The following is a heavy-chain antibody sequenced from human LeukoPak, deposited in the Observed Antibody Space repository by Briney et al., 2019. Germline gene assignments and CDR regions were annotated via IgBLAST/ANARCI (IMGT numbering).Heavy chain of an antibody. J-gene: IGHJ4*02. V-gene: IGHV1-69*13. CDR1: GGIFRSYA. D-gene: IGHD3-22*01. Sequence: SVKVSCKASGGIFRSYAITWVRQAPGQGLEWMGGIIPIFGTANYAQKFQGRVTITADESTSTAYMELSSRRSEDTAVYYCARDSSGYTRDASDYWGQGTLVTVSS. CDR2: IIPIFGTA. CDR3: ARDSSGYTRDASDY.